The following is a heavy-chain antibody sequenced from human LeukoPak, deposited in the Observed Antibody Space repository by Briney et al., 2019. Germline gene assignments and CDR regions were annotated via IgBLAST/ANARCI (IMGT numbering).Heavy chain of an antibody. CDR2: IKSKADGGTS. J-gene: IGHJ4*02. V-gene: IGHV3-15*01. CDR3: TPTGGYDSSAYY. CDR1: GFTFTNAW. Sequence: GGSLRLSCAASGFTFTNAWMSWVRQAPGKGLEWVGRIKSKADGGTSGYAAPVKGRFTISRDDSKNTLYLQMNSLKTEDTAVYYCTPTGGYDSSAYYWGQGTLVTVSS. D-gene: IGHD3-22*01.